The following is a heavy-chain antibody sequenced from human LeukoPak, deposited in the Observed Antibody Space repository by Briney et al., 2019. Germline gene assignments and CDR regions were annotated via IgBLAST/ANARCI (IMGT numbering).Heavy chain of an antibody. V-gene: IGHV1-8*01. J-gene: IGHJ4*02. CDR2: MNPNSGNT. D-gene: IGHD4-17*01. CDR1: GYTFTSYD. CDR3: ARDRPDYGDYPIDY. Sequence: GASVKVSCKASGYTFTSYDINWVRQATGQGLEWMGWMNPNSGNTGYAQKFQGRVTMTRNTSISTAYMELSSLRSEDTAVYYCARDRPDYGDYPIDYWGQGTLVTVSS.